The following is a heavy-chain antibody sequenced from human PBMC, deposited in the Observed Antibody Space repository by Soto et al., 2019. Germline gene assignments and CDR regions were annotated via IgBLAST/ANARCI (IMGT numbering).Heavy chain of an antibody. Sequence: DVQLVESGGGLVKPGGSLRLSCVGSGFTFSTYSINWVRQAPGKGLEWVSSISSRSDIYYADSVKGRFTISRDNAKNSVSLQMNSLRAEDTAVYYCAREYTAWPLAYGLDVWGQGTTVTVSS. D-gene: IGHD2-2*02. CDR2: ISSRSDI. CDR1: GFTFSTYS. V-gene: IGHV3-21*02. CDR3: AREYTAWPLAYGLDV. J-gene: IGHJ6*02.